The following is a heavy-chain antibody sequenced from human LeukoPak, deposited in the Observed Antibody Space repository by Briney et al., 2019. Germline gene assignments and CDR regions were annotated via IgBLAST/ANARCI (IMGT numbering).Heavy chain of an antibody. V-gene: IGHV3-30*18. CDR1: GFTFISFG. D-gene: IGHD3-22*01. CDR3: AKDWDPGYYDSSGSYPDY. CDR2: ISYDGSNK. Sequence: GGSLRLSCAASGFTFISFGMHWVRQAPGKGLEWVALISYDGSNKYYADSVKGRFTISRDNSKNTLYLQMNSLRAEDAAVYYCAKDWDPGYYDSSGSYPDYWGQGTLVTVSS. J-gene: IGHJ4*02.